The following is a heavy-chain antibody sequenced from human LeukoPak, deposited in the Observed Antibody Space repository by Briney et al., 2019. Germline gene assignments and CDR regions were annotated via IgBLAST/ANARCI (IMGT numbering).Heavy chain of an antibody. J-gene: IGHJ4*02. D-gene: IGHD3-16*02. CDR3: AKDIMITFGGVIAPPHFDY. CDR1: GFTFSSYG. Sequence: PGGSLRLSCAASGFTFSSYGMHWVRQAPGKGLEWVAVISYDGSNKYYADSVKGRFTISRDNSKNTLYLQMNSLRAEDTAVYYCAKDIMITFGGVIAPPHFDYWGQGTLVTVSS. CDR2: ISYDGSNK. V-gene: IGHV3-30*18.